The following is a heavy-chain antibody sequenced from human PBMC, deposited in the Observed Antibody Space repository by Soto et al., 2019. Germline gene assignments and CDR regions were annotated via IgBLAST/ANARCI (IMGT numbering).Heavy chain of an antibody. J-gene: IGHJ4*02. D-gene: IGHD3-9*01. Sequence: GASVKVSCKASGGTFSSYTISWVRQAPGQGLEWMGRIIPILGIANYAQKFQGRVTITADKSTSAAYMELSSLRSEDTAVYYCARDLPVQYYDILTGYYHRGGYFDYWGQGTLVTVSS. CDR3: ARDLPVQYYDILTGYYHRGGYFDY. CDR2: IIPILGIA. CDR1: GGTFSSYT. V-gene: IGHV1-69*04.